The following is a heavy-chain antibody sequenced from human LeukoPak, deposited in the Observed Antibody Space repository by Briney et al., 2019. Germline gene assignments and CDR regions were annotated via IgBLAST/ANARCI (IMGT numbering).Heavy chain of an antibody. V-gene: IGHV3-23*01. J-gene: IGHJ5*02. D-gene: IGHD2-2*01. Sequence: GGSLRLSCAASGFTFSSYAMHWVRQAPGKGLEWVSVISGSGGTTYYADSVKGRFTTSRDNSKNTLYLQMNSLRAEDTAVYYCAKKLGWDCSIPNCQRGDFSAPGGQGPLAPVSS. CDR1: GFTFSSYA. CDR2: ISGSGGTT. CDR3: AKKLGWDCSIPNCQRGDFSAP.